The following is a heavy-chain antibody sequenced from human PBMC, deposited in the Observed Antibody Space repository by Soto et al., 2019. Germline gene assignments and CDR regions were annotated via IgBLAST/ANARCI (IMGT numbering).Heavy chain of an antibody. CDR3: VHPNHGGNSAYFDD. J-gene: IGHJ4*02. D-gene: IGHD2-21*02. V-gene: IGHV3-64D*09. Sequence: XGSLRLTFSASGFTFSNYSMHWIRQAPGKRVEYVSAISTNGGTIYYADSVKGRFTISRDNSKNTLYLQMRSLRAEDTAVYYCVHPNHGGNSAYFDDWGQGTLVTVSS. CDR1: GFTFSNYS. CDR2: ISTNGGTI.